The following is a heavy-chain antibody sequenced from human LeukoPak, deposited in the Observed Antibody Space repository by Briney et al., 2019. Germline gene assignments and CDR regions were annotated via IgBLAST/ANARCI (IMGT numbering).Heavy chain of an antibody. CDR1: GFTVSTKY. V-gene: IGHV3-66*01. CDR2: IYTGDTT. J-gene: IGHJ4*02. Sequence: GGSLRLSCADSGFTVSTKYMSWARQAPGQGLEWVSVIYTGDTTYYADSVKGRFTISRDNSKNTLYLQMDGLRVEDTAVYYCARVGAVAAVDYWGQGTLVTVSS. D-gene: IGHD6-19*01. CDR3: ARVGAVAAVDY.